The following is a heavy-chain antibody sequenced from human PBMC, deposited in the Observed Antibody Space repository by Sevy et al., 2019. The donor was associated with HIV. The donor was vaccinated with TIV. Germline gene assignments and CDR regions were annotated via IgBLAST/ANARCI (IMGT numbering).Heavy chain of an antibody. CDR3: ARSYYDILTGYYKDAFDI. CDR2: IYPGDSDT. V-gene: IGHV5-51*01. Sequence: GESLKISCKGSGYSFTSYWIGWVRQMPGKGLEWMGIIYPGDSDTRYSPSFQGQVTISADKSISTAYLQWSSLKASDTAMYYCARSYYDILTGYYKDAFDIWGQGTMVTVSS. D-gene: IGHD3-9*01. CDR1: GYSFTSYW. J-gene: IGHJ3*02.